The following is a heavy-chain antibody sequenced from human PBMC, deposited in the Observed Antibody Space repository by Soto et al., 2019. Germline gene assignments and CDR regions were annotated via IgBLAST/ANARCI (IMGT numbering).Heavy chain of an antibody. J-gene: IGHJ4*02. CDR3: ARDRQIAGPPYPTNFDY. V-gene: IGHV1-18*01. Sequence: QVQLVQSGAEVKKPGASVKVSCKASGYTFTSYGISWVRQAPGQGLEWMGWISAYNGNTNYAQKLQGRVTMTTDASTSTAYMELRSLRSDDTAVHYCARDRQIAGPPYPTNFDYWGQGTLVTVSS. CDR1: GYTFTSYG. D-gene: IGHD6-13*01. CDR2: ISAYNGNT.